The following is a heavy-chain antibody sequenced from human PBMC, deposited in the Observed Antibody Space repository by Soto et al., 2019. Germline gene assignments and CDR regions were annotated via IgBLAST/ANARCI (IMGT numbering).Heavy chain of an antibody. V-gene: IGHV3-33*01. J-gene: IGHJ4*02. CDR2: IFYDXSHT. CDR1: RFTFTRYS. CDR3: ARGDDNFFHY. Sequence: PXXSLRLSCASTRFTFTRYSMHWVRQAPGKGLEWLAXIFYDXSHTYYGDYVXXRFFIYKXXYKNKLYLKMNSLRAEDTAVYYCARGDDNFFHYWGPGTLVTVSS.